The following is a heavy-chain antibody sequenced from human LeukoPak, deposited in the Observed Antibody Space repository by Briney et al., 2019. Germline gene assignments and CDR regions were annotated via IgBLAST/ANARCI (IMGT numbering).Heavy chain of an antibody. Sequence: GGSLRLSCAASGFTFSSYGMHWVRQAPGKGLEWVAVIWYDGSNQYYADSVKGRFTISRDNSQNTLYLQMNSLRVEDTAVYYCARGIQLWTHFDYWGQGTLVTVSS. CDR1: GFTFSSYG. V-gene: IGHV3-33*01. D-gene: IGHD5-18*01. J-gene: IGHJ4*02. CDR2: IWYDGSNQ. CDR3: ARGIQLWTHFDY.